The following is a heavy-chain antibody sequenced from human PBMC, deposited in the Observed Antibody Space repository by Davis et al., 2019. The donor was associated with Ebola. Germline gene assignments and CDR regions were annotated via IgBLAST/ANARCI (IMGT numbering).Heavy chain of an antibody. CDR2: IYPGDSDT. V-gene: IGHV5-51*01. Sequence: GGSLRLSCKGSGYSFTSYWIGWVRQMPGKGLEWMGIIYPGDSDTRYSPSFQGQVTISADNSITTAYLQWSSLKASDTAMYYCVITPHYYESSGYNDWGQGTLVTVSS. CDR3: VITPHYYESSGYND. CDR1: GYSFTSYW. D-gene: IGHD3-22*01. J-gene: IGHJ4*02.